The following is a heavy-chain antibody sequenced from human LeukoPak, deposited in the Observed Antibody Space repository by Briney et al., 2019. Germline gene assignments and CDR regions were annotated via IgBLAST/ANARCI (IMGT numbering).Heavy chain of an antibody. J-gene: IGHJ4*02. V-gene: IGHV4-39*01. D-gene: IGHD6-19*01. Sequence: SETLSLTCTVSGGSISSSSYYWGGFRQPPGKGLEWIGSIYYSGSTYYNPSLKSRVTISVDTSKNQFSLKLSSVTAAGTAVYYCALAVAGPTYYWGQGTLVTVSS. CDR3: ALAVAGPTYY. CDR2: IYYSGST. CDR1: GGSISSSSYY.